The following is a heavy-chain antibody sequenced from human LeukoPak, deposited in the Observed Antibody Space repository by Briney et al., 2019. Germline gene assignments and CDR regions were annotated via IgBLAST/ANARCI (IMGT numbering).Heavy chain of an antibody. CDR1: GFTFSSYA. Sequence: GGSLRLSCAASGFTFSSYAMSWVRQAPGKGLEWVSAISGSGGSTYYADSVKGRFTISRDNSKNTLYLQMNSLRAEDTAVYYCASHPSYYYDSSGSKEGNWFDPWGQGTLVTVSS. J-gene: IGHJ5*02. CDR2: ISGSGGST. CDR3: ASHPSYYYDSSGSKEGNWFDP. D-gene: IGHD3-22*01. V-gene: IGHV3-23*01.